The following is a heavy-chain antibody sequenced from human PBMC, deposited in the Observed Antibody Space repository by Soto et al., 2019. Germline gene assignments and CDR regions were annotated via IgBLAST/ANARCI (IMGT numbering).Heavy chain of an antibody. J-gene: IGHJ4*02. CDR2: INPIGGST. D-gene: IGHD4-4*01. Sequence: ASVKVSCKASGYTFTSYYMHWVRQAPGQGLEWKGIINPIGGSTSYAQKFQGRVTMTRDTSTSTVYMELSSLSSEDTAVYYCARDLYSNSGFDYWGQGTLVTVSS. CDR1: GYTFTSYY. V-gene: IGHV1-46*03. CDR3: ARDLYSNSGFDY.